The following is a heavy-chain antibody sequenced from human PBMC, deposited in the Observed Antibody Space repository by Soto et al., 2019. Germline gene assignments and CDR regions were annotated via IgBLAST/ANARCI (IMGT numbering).Heavy chain of an antibody. J-gene: IGHJ5*02. CDR2: ISSSASHI. V-gene: IGHV3-21*01. D-gene: IGHD2-15*01. CDR3: ARGYTGYCSGGTCYWFDP. CDR1: GFPFSSYS. Sequence: EVQLVESGGGLVKPGGSLRLSCAASGFPFSSYSMNWVRQAPGKGLEWVSSISSSASHINYADSVKGRFTISRDNAKKSLYLQMNSLRAEDTAVYYCARGYTGYCSGGTCYWFDPWGQGTLVTVSS.